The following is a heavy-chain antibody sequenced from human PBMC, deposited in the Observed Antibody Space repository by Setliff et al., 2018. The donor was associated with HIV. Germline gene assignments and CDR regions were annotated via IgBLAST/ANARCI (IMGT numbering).Heavy chain of an antibody. CDR1: GYTFSSNY. Sequence: ASVKVSCKASGYTFSSNYMHWVRQAPGQGLEWMGLINPTGDITFYPQKFQGRVTITRDTSASTAYMELSSLRSEDTAVYYCATLLSYSSAWHYWGQGTLVTVSS. V-gene: IGHV1-46*01. D-gene: IGHD6-25*01. CDR3: ATLLSYSSAWHY. J-gene: IGHJ4*02. CDR2: INPTGDIT.